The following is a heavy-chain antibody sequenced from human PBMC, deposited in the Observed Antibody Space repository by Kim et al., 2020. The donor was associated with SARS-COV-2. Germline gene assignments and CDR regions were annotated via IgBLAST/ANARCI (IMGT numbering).Heavy chain of an antibody. Sequence: SVKVSCKASGGTFSSYAISWVRQAPGQGLEWMGGIIPIFGTANYAQKFQGRVTITADESTSTAYMELSSLRSEDTAVYYCAREGGGYSGYGRHLTRWGQGTLVTVSS. J-gene: IGHJ4*02. CDR3: AREGGGYSGYGRHLTR. CDR1: GGTFSSYA. CDR2: IIPIFGTA. D-gene: IGHD5-12*01. V-gene: IGHV1-69*13.